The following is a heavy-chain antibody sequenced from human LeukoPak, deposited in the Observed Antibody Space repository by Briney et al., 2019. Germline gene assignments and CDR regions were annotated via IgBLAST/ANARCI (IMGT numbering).Heavy chain of an antibody. CDR1: GFTFSNYA. D-gene: IGHD5-18*01. CDR2: ISATGGST. J-gene: IGHJ4*02. Sequence: PGGSLRLSCSASGFTFSNYAMSWVRQAPGMGLEWVSSISATGGSTYYADSVKGRFTISRDNSKNTLYLHMNSLRAEDTAVYFCATSQYTFGKFDYWGQGTLVTVSS. V-gene: IGHV3-23*01. CDR3: ATSQYTFGKFDY.